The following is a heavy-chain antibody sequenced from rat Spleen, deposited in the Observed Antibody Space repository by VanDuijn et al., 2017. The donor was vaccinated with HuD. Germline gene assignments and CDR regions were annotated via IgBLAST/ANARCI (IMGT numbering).Heavy chain of an antibody. D-gene: IGHD1-11*01. Sequence: EVKLVESGGGLVQPGRSLKLSCAVSGFNFNDHWMGWVRQAPGKGLEWIGEINKDSSTVKYTPSLKDKFTISRDNAQNTLFLQMNKLESVDTAIYYCVRGPNYGVHTDYFDYWGQGVMVTVSS. CDR3: VRGPNYGVHTDYFDY. CDR1: GFNFNDHW. J-gene: IGHJ2*01. CDR2: INKDSSTV. V-gene: IGHV4-2*01.